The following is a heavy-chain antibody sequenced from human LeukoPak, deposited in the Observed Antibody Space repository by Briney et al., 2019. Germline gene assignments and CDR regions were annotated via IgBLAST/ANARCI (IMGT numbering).Heavy chain of an antibody. V-gene: IGHV3-11*01. CDR1: GFTFSDYY. CDR3: ARRRDYYGAYY. CDR2: ISGSGSTI. D-gene: IGHD3-10*01. Sequence: GGSLRLSCAASGFTFSDYYMSWIRQAPGKGLEWVSYISGSGSTIYYADSVKGRFTISRDNAKNSLYLQMNSLRAEDTALYYCARRRDYYGAYYWGQGTQVTVSS. J-gene: IGHJ4*02.